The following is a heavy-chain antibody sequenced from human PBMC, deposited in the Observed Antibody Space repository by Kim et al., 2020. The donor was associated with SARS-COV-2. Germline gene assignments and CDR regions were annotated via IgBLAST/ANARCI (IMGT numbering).Heavy chain of an antibody. CDR1: GGSFSGYY. J-gene: IGHJ4*02. CDR3: ARGRIAAAGILSTFFDY. D-gene: IGHD6-13*01. V-gene: IGHV4-34*01. Sequence: SETLSLTCAVYGGSFSGYYWSWIRQPPGKGLEWIGEINHSGSTNYNPSLKSRVTISVDTSKNQFSLKLSSVTAADTAVYYCARGRIAAAGILSTFFDYWGQGTLVTVSS. CDR2: INHSGST.